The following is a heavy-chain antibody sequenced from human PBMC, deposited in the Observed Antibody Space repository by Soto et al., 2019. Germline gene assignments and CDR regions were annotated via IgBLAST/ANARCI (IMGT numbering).Heavy chain of an antibody. CDR1: GFTVSSNY. CDR3: ARAARDYGDAFDI. Sequence: ESGGGLVQPGGSLRLSCAASGFTVSSNYMSWVRQAPGKGLEWVSVIYSGGSTYYADSVKGRFTISRDNSKNTLYLQMNSLRAEDTAVYYCARAARDYGDAFDIWGQGTMVTVSS. V-gene: IGHV3-66*01. J-gene: IGHJ3*02. CDR2: IYSGGST. D-gene: IGHD4-17*01.